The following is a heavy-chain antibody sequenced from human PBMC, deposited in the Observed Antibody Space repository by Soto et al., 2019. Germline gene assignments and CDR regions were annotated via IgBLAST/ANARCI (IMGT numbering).Heavy chain of an antibody. CDR1: GGSMSSGGYY. Sequence: QVQLQESGPGLVKASQTLSLTCTVSGGSMSSGGYYWSWIRQHPGKGLEWIGYIYYSGSTYYNPSLKSRVTISVDTSENQFSLKLSSVTAADTAVYYCARSTRYFDWYYFDYWGQGTPVTVSS. CDR3: ARSTRYFDWYYFDY. CDR2: IYYSGST. D-gene: IGHD3-9*01. J-gene: IGHJ4*02. V-gene: IGHV4-31*03.